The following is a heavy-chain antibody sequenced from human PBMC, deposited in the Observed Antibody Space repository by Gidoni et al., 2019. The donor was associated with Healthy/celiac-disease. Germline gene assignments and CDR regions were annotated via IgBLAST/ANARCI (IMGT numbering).Heavy chain of an antibody. CDR3: ARSSTYYDYVWGSYRHHNWFDP. CDR2: INHSGST. Sequence: QVQLQQWGAGLLKPSETLSLTCAVYGGSFSGYYWRWIRQPPGKGLAWIGEINHSGSTNYNPSLKSRVTISVDTSKNQFSLKLSSVTAADTAVYYCARSSTYYDYVWGSYRHHNWFDPWGQGTLVTVSS. CDR1: GGSFSGYY. V-gene: IGHV4-34*01. D-gene: IGHD3-16*02. J-gene: IGHJ5*02.